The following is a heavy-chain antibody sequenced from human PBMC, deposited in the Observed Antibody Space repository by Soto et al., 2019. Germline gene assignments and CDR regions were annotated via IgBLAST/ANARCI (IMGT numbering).Heavy chain of an antibody. CDR3: ATPQKGYNWNYFDH. D-gene: IGHD1-20*01. CDR1: VASISGSYYY. V-gene: IGHV4-39*01. CDR2: VFYTGFT. J-gene: IGHJ4*02. Sequence: SETLSLTCAVSVASISGSYYYWAWLRQSPGKGPEWIGSVFYTGFTSYNPSLASPVSVSVDTSESQFSLKLSAVTAADTAVYYCATPQKGYNWNYFDHWGQGALVTVSS.